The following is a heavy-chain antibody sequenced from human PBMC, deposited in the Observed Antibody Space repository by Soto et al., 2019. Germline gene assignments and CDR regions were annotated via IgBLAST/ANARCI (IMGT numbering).Heavy chain of an antibody. Sequence: SVKVSCKASGGTFSSFAISWVRQAPGQGLEWMGGIIPLFEAPTYAQRFQGRVTITAEESTTTVYMELSSLRSEDTAVYYCARNLRTGDYDFWSGYYYGRYYFPAMDVWGQGTKVTVSS. J-gene: IGHJ6*02. CDR2: IIPLFEAP. CDR1: GGTFSSFA. D-gene: IGHD3-3*01. V-gene: IGHV1-69*13. CDR3: ARNLRTGDYDFWSGYYYGRYYFPAMDV.